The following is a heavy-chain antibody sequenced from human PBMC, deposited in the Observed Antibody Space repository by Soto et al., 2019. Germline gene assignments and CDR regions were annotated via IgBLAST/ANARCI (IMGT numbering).Heavy chain of an antibody. CDR3: ATYRGDDWESDRHRN. CDR1: GVIFRTYL. CDR2: SNQDGSVE. J-gene: IGHJ4*02. Sequence: EVQLEESGGDLVQPGGYLSRSCAASGVIFRTYLMSWVRQAPGKGLEWVANSNQDGSVEYYADSVRGRFTDSRDNSKKSLLLDMRSLRADDTAGYYCATYRGDDWESDRHRNWGQGTLVSGSS. V-gene: IGHV3-7*01. D-gene: IGHD3-16*02.